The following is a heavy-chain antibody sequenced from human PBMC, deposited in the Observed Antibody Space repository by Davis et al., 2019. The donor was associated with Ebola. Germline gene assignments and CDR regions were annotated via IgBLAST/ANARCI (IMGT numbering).Heavy chain of an antibody. Sequence: GESLKISCAASGFTFSSSAMHWVRQAPGKGLVWVSRINSDGSDTDYADSVKGRFTISRDNSKNTLFLQMNSLRAEDTALYYCAKMGVRLFDFWGQGTLVTVSS. D-gene: IGHD3-16*01. V-gene: IGHV3-74*01. CDR1: GFTFSSSA. J-gene: IGHJ4*02. CDR3: AKMGVRLFDF. CDR2: INSDGSDT.